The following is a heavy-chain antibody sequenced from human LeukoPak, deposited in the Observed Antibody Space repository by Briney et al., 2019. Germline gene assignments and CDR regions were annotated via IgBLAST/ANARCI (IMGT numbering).Heavy chain of an antibody. CDR1: GFTFSSYS. D-gene: IGHD2-15*01. J-gene: IGHJ5*02. CDR2: ISSSGRSI. Sequence: GGSLRLSCAASGFTFSSYSMNWVRQAPGKGLEWVSYISSSGRSINYADSVRGRFTISRDNGKNSLYLQMNSLRAEDTAVYYCARVRYCSGGSCYGNWYDPWGQGTLVTVSS. CDR3: ARVRYCSGGSCYGNWYDP. V-gene: IGHV3-48*04.